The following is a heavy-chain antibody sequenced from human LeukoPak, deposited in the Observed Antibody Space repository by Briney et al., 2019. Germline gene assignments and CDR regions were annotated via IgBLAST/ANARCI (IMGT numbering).Heavy chain of an antibody. CDR1: GFTFSSYA. CDR2: ISGSGTST. Sequence: PAGSLRLSCAASGFTFSSYAMSWVRQAPGTGLGWVSGISGSGTSTYYADSVKGRFTISRDNSKNTLYLQMNSLRAEDTAVYYCARDRVYASGSRDAFGIWGQGTMVAVSS. CDR3: ARDRVYASGSRDAFGI. D-gene: IGHD3-10*01. J-gene: IGHJ3*02. V-gene: IGHV3-23*01.